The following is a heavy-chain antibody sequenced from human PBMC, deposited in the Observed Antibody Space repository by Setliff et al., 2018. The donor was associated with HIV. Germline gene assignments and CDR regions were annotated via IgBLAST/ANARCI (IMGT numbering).Heavy chain of an antibody. J-gene: IGHJ4*02. Sequence: SETLSLTCAVYGGSFSGYYWSWIRQPPGKGLEWIGHIYSSGSTNYNPSLKSRVTISVDTSRNQFSLKLSSVTAADTAVYYCARHRYSGSSYFDYWGQGTLVTVSS. CDR3: ARHRYSGSSYFDY. D-gene: IGHD1-26*01. CDR2: IYSSGST. CDR1: GGSFSGYY. V-gene: IGHV4-59*08.